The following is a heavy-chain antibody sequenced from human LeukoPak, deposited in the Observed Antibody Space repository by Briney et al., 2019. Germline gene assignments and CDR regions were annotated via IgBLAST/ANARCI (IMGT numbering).Heavy chain of an antibody. V-gene: IGHV1-69*04. CDR1: GYTFTSYD. D-gene: IGHD2-15*01. J-gene: IGHJ4*02. CDR2: IIPILGIA. CDR3: ARDGEYCSGGSCYGY. Sequence: ASVKVSCKASGYTFTSYDINWVRQAPGQGLEWMGRIIPILGIANYAQKFQGRVTITADKSTSTAYMELSSLRSEDTAVYYCARDGEYCSGGSCYGYWGQGTLVTVSS.